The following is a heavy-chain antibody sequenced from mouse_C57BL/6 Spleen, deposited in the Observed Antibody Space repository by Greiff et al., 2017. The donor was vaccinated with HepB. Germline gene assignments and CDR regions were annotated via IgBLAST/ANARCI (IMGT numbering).Heavy chain of an antibody. D-gene: IGHD2-1*01. Sequence: EVQLQQSGPVLVKPGASVKMSCKASGYTFTDYYMNWVKQSHGKSLEWIGVINPYNGGTSYNQKFKGKATLTVDKSSSTAYMELNSLTSEDSAVYYCAYGNSSYYAMDYWGQGTSVTVSS. CDR2: INPYNGGT. V-gene: IGHV1-19*01. J-gene: IGHJ4*01. CDR3: AYGNSSYYAMDY. CDR1: GYTFTDYY.